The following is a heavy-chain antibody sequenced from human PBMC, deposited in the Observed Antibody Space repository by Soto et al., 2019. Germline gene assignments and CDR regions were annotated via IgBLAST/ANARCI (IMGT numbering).Heavy chain of an antibody. D-gene: IGHD3-22*01. V-gene: IGHV1-18*01. J-gene: IGHJ6*02. Sequence: GASVKVSCKASGYTFTSYGISWVRQAPGQGLEWMGWISAYNGNTNYAQKLQGRVTMTTDTSTSTAYMELRSLRSDDTAVYYCASSHHSDRIGYPLYYYYGMDVWGQVNTVTVSS. CDR1: GYTFTSYG. CDR3: ASSHHSDRIGYPLYYYYGMDV. CDR2: ISAYNGNT.